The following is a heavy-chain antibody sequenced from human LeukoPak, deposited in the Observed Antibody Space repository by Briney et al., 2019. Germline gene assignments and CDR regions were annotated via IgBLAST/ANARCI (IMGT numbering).Heavy chain of an antibody. J-gene: IGHJ4*02. Sequence: GGSLRLSCAASGFTFSNAWMSWVRQAPGKGLEWVGRIKSKTDGGTTDYAAPVKGRFTISRDDSKNTLYLQMNSLKTEDTAVYYCTKAKGWWLAARLIYYFDYWGQGTLVTVSS. CDR3: TKAKGWWLAARLIYYFDY. CDR1: GFTFSNAW. CDR2: IKSKTDGGTT. V-gene: IGHV3-15*01. D-gene: IGHD6-6*01.